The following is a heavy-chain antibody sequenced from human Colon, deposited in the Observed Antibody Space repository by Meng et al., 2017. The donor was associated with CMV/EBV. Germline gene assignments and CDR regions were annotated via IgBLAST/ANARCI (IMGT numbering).Heavy chain of an antibody. Sequence: ESLKISCAVSGFTLTIHEMHWIRQSPGKGLEWIGYIYYSGTTSYNPSLKSRVTISLDTSKSQFSLKLDSVTAADTAVYYCAGASGWYFLDYWGQGTLVTVSS. CDR3: AGASGWYFLDY. V-gene: IGHV4-59*11. CDR1: GFTLTIHE. D-gene: IGHD6-19*01. J-gene: IGHJ4*02. CDR2: IYYSGTT.